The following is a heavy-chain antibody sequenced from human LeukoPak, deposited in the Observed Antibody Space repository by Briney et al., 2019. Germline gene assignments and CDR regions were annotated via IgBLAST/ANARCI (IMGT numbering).Heavy chain of an antibody. V-gene: IGHV5-51*01. Sequence: PGESLKISCKGSGYSFTSYWIGWVRQMPGKGLEWMGIIYPGDSDTRYSLSFQGQVTISADKSISTAYLQWSSLKASDTAMYYCARCVVVTAIGAYYFDYWGQGTLVTVSS. CDR2: IYPGDSDT. J-gene: IGHJ4*02. D-gene: IGHD2-21*02. CDR3: ARCVVVTAIGAYYFDY. CDR1: GYSFTSYW.